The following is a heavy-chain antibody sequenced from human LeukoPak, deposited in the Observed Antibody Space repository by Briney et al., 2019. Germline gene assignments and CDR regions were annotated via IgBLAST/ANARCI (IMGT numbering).Heavy chain of an antibody. Sequence: PSQTLSLTCTVSGGSISSGGYYWSWIRQHPGKGLEWIGYIYYSGSTYYNPSLKSRVTISVDTSKNQFSLKLSSVTAADTAVYYCARSGPLSWLQFRDGFDIRGQGTMVTVSS. CDR1: GGSISSGGYY. V-gene: IGHV4-31*03. CDR2: IYYSGST. CDR3: ARSGPLSWLQFRDGFDI. J-gene: IGHJ3*02. D-gene: IGHD5-24*01.